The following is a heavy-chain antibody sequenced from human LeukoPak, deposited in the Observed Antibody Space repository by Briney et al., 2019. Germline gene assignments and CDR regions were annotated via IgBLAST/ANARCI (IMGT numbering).Heavy chain of an antibody. V-gene: IGHV4-34*01. Sequence: SETLSLTCAVSGGSFSGYYWNWIRQPPGKGLEWIGEINHSGSTHYNPSLKSRVTISVDTSKNQFSLKLSSVTAADTAVYYCARVGCSGSCFDYWGQGTLVTVSS. D-gene: IGHD3-10*02. CDR2: INHSGST. CDR1: GGSFSGYY. CDR3: ARVGCSGSCFDY. J-gene: IGHJ4*02.